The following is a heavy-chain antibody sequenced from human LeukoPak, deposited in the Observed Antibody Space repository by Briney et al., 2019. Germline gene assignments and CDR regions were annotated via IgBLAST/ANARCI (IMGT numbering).Heavy chain of an antibody. J-gene: IGHJ4*02. V-gene: IGHV3-48*04. D-gene: IGHD4-11*01. CDR3: ARSTTRTTYYFDY. Sequence: PGGSLRLSCTASGFTFSSYSMNWVRQAPGKGLEWVSYISSSSSTIYYADSVKGRFTISRDNAKNSLYLQMNSLRAEDTAVYYCARSTTRTTYYFDYWGQGTLVTVSS. CDR1: GFTFSSYS. CDR2: ISSSSSTI.